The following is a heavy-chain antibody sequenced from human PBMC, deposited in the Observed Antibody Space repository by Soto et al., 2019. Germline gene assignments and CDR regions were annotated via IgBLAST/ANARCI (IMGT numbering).Heavy chain of an antibody. CDR1: GFTFSSYG. J-gene: IGHJ5*02. V-gene: IGHV3-30*18. CDR2: ISYDGSNK. Sequence: SLRLSCAASGFTFSSYGMHWVRQAPGKGLEWVAVISYDGSNKYYADSVKGRFTISRDNSKNTLYLQMNSLRAEDTAVYYCAKDRLLWFGESPLDWFDPWGQGTLVTVS. CDR3: AKDRLLWFGESPLDWFDP. D-gene: IGHD3-10*01.